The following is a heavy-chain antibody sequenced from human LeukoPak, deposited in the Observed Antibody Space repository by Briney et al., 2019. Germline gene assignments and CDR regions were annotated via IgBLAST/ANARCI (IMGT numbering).Heavy chain of an antibody. Sequence: GGSQRLSCSVSGFTFSTYVMHWVRQAPGKGLEYVSAISSNGDNTYYADSVKGRFTISRDNSKNTLYLQMSSLRADDTAVYYCVRGTGYWGQGTLVTVSS. CDR3: VRGTGY. CDR1: GFTFSTYV. V-gene: IGHV3-64D*06. CDR2: ISSNGDNT. J-gene: IGHJ4*02.